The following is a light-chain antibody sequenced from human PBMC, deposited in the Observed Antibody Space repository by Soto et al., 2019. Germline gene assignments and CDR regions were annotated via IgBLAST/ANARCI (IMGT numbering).Light chain of an antibody. CDR3: QHYNSYSEA. J-gene: IGKJ1*01. CDR1: QTISSW. CDR2: KAS. V-gene: IGKV1-5*03. Sequence: DIQMTQSPSTLSGSVGDRVTITCRASQTISSWLAWYQQKPGKAPKLLTYKASTLKSGVPSRVSGSGSGTEFTLNISSLQPDDFATYYCQHYNSYSEAFGQGPKVELK.